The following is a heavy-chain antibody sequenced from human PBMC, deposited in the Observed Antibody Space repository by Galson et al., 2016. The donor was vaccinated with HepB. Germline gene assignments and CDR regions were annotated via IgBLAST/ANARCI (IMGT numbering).Heavy chain of an antibody. V-gene: IGHV4-59*01. Sequence: SETLSLTCSVSGSSITGYYWSWVRLPPGEGLEWIGFFYYGGLTNYDPSLKSRVTILADTSKNNFSLRLRSVTAADTAVYYCARRSDFWNDSPDPSFDYWGQGILVTVSS. CDR3: ARRSDFWNDSPDPSFDY. J-gene: IGHJ4*02. CDR1: GSSITGYY. CDR2: FYYGGLT. D-gene: IGHD3-3*01.